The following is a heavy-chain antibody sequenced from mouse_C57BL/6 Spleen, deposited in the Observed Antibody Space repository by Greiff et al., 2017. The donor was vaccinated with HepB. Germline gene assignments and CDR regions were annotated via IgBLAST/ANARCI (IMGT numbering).Heavy chain of an antibody. CDR1: GYTFTSYW. CDR2: INPSSGYT. CDR3: ARRRTNWDDPMDY. V-gene: IGHV1-7*01. J-gene: IGHJ4*01. D-gene: IGHD4-1*01. Sequence: VKLMESGAELAKPGASVKLSCKASGYTFTSYWMHWVKQRPGQGLEWIGYINPSSGYTKYNQKFKDKATLTADKSSSTAYMQLSSLTYEDSAVYYCARRRTNWDDPMDYWGQGTSVTVSS.